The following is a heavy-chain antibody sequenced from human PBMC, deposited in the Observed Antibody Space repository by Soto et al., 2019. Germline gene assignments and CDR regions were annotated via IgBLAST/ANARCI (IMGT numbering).Heavy chain of an antibody. D-gene: IGHD6-19*01. CDR2: IYPGASDT. Sequence: GQALKIPCKGVGFSCTRYSIGCGRQMTEQGLEFMGIIYPGASDTRYSPSFQGQVTISADKSISTAYLQWSSLKASDTAMYYCARQAPVGYSSGWYDAFDIWGQATMVT. V-gene: IGHV5-51*01. CDR1: GFSCTRYS. CDR3: ARQAPVGYSSGWYDAFDI. J-gene: IGHJ3*02.